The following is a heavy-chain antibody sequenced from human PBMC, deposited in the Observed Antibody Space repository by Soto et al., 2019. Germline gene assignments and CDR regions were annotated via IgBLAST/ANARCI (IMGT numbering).Heavy chain of an antibody. D-gene: IGHD6-13*01. CDR2: ISGSGGTP. J-gene: IGHJ4*02. Sequence: GGSLRLSCAASGFTFSYSAMSWVRQAPGRGLEWVSTISGSGGTPYYADSVKGRFTISRDNSKNSLYLILNSLRADDTAIYYCAMGLAAAGPLDYCGQGAKLTVYS. CDR1: GFTFSYSA. V-gene: IGHV3-23*01. CDR3: AMGLAAAGPLDY.